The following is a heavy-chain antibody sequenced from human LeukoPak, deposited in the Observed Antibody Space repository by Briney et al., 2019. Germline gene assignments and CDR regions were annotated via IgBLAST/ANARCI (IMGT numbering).Heavy chain of an antibody. Sequence: SQTLSLTCTVSGGSISSGTYYWSWIRQPAGKGLEWIGRIYTSGSTNYNPSLKSRVTISVDTSKNQFSLKLSSVTAADTAVYYCATMVRGVQTVDYWGQGTLVTVSS. CDR3: ATMVRGVQTVDY. CDR2: IYTSGST. V-gene: IGHV4-61*02. D-gene: IGHD3-10*01. CDR1: GGSISSGTYY. J-gene: IGHJ4*02.